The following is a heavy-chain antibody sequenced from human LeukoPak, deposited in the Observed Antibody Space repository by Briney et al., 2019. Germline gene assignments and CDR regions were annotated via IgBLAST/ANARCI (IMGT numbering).Heavy chain of an antibody. CDR3: AKGTSIQLFDY. CDR2: ISYDGTNT. CDR1: GFNFNVSA. D-gene: IGHD5-18*01. J-gene: IGHJ4*02. Sequence: GGSLRLSCAASGFNFNVSAIHWVRQPPGKGLQWVAVISYDGTNTYYEESVKGRFTISRDNSKNTLYLQMNSLRAEDTAVYYCAKGTSIQLFDYWGQGTLVTVSS. V-gene: IGHV3-30*04.